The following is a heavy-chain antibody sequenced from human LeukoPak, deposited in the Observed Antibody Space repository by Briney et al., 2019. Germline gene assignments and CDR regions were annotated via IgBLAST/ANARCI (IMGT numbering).Heavy chain of an antibody. CDR1: GYSFTRYW. CDR3: ARRAQGSDAFDI. CDR2: FYPGDSDI. Sequence: GESLKISCKGSGYSFTRYWIGWVRQMPGKGLEWMGIFYPGDSDIRYSPSFQGQVTISADKSISTAFLQWSSLKASDIAMYYCARRAQGSDAFDIWSQGTMVTVSS. J-gene: IGHJ3*02. V-gene: IGHV5-51*01.